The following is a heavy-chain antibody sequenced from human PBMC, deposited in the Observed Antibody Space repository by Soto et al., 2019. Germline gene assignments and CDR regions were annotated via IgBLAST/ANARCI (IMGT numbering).Heavy chain of an antibody. Sequence: GAVRLSCPASGITFSSYSINWVRQAPGKGLEWVSYISSSSSTIYYADSVKGRFTISRDNAKNSLYLQMNSLRDEDTAVYYCARVQEQWLSYWYFDLWGRGTLVTVSS. CDR1: GITFSSYS. CDR3: ARVQEQWLSYWYFDL. CDR2: ISSSSSTI. D-gene: IGHD6-19*01. V-gene: IGHV3-48*02. J-gene: IGHJ2*01.